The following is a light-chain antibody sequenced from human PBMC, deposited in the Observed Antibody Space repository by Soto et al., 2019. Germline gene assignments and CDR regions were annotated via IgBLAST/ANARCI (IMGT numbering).Light chain of an antibody. CDR1: QSVSNY. CDR3: QQRTNWPRT. V-gene: IGKV3-11*01. Sequence: EIVMTQSPATMSLSPGERATLSCRASQSVSNYLAWYQHKPGQAPRLLIYDASNRATGTPDRFSGSGSGTDFTLTISSLEPEDFAAYYCQQRTNWPRTFGQGTKVDIK. CDR2: DAS. J-gene: IGKJ1*01.